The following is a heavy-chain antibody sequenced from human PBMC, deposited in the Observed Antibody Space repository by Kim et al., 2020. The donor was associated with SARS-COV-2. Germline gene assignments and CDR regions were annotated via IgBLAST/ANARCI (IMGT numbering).Heavy chain of an antibody. Sequence: GGSLRLSCAASGFTFSDYAMTWVRQAPGKGLEWVSSISSGAVSSYYAESVMGRFTISRDNSGNMVYLQMNSLRAEDTARYYCAKTRGSYGAYYFDSWGQG. CDR1: GFTFSDYA. V-gene: IGHV3-23*01. D-gene: IGHD5-18*01. J-gene: IGHJ4*02. CDR2: ISSGAVSS. CDR3: AKTRGSYGAYYFDS.